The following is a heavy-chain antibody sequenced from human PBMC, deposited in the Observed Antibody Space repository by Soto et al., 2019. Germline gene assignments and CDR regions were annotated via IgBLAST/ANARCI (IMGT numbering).Heavy chain of an antibody. Sequence: ASVKVSCKASGGTFSSYAISWVRQAPGQGLEWMGWINPNSGVTKYAEKFQGRVTMTSDTSISTAYMELNRLTSDDTAVYYCERQLAYCGGDCYTEPLDYWGQGTLVTVSS. J-gene: IGHJ4*02. D-gene: IGHD2-21*02. CDR3: ERQLAYCGGDCYTEPLDY. CDR2: INPNSGVT. CDR1: GGTFSSYA. V-gene: IGHV1-2*02.